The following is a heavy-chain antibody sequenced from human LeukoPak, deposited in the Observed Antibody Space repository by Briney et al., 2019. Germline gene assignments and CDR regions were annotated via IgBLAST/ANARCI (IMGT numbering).Heavy chain of an antibody. CDR3: AKDGMSGSSLGGYFDY. CDR1: GFTFYKYA. Sequence: GRSLRLSCAASGFTFYKYAMLCVRRAPGGGLGWVTIKSYDGSDKYYEDSVKGRFTISRDNSKNTLFLQMNSLRTEDTAVYYCAKDGMSGSSLGGYFDYRGQGTLVSVSS. J-gene: IGHJ4*02. D-gene: IGHD1-26*01. V-gene: IGHV3-30*18. CDR2: KSYDGSDK.